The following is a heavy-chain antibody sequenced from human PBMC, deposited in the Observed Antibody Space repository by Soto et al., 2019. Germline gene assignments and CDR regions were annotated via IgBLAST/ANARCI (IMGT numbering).Heavy chain of an antibody. V-gene: IGHV3-48*01. CDR3: ARDRYGDYVVND. D-gene: IGHD4-17*01. Sequence: EVQLVESGGGLVQPGGSLSLSCAASGFTFSSHSMNWVRQAPGKGLEWVSYISSSGSTIFYADSVKGRFTISRDSAKNSVFLQMNNLRAEDTAVYYCARDRYGDYVVNDWGQGTLVTVSS. CDR1: GFTFSSHS. J-gene: IGHJ4*02. CDR2: ISSSGSTI.